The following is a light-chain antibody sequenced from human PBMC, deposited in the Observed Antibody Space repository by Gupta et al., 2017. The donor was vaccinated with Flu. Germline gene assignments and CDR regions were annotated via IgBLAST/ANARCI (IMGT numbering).Light chain of an antibody. CDR2: LNN. Sequence: QSVLTQPPSSSGTPGQRVTIPCSGITSNIGNSYVYWYQQLPGTAPKLLIYLNNQRPSGVPDRFSASKSGTSASLAISGLRSEDEAEYYCAAWDDSLGGRVLFGGGTRLTVL. J-gene: IGLJ2*01. V-gene: IGLV1-47*01. CDR1: TSNIGNSY. CDR3: AAWDDSLGGRVL.